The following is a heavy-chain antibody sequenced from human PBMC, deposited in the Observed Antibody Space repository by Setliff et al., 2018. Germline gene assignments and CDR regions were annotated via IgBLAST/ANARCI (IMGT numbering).Heavy chain of an antibody. D-gene: IGHD6-19*01. V-gene: IGHV4-61*09. Sequence: SETLSLTCTVSGGSVNSGYDNWNWLRQPAGKGLEWIGNINRRGSTNFTPSLKSRVTISLDTFKNQFSLNLTSVTAADTAVYYCARATSGWYSAYYYYMDVWGKGTTVTVSS. CDR2: INRRGST. CDR3: ARATSGWYSAYYYYMDV. J-gene: IGHJ6*03. CDR1: GGSVNSGYDN.